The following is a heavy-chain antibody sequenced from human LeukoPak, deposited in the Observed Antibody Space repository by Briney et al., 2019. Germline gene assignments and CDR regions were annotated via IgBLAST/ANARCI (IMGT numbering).Heavy chain of an antibody. Sequence: ASVKVSCKASGYTFTSYDINWVRQATGQGLEWMGWMNPNSGNTGYAQKFQGRVTITRNTSISTAYMELSSLRSEDTAVYYCARALTSYYYDSSGYYYYYYMDVWGKGTTVTVS. CDR1: GYTFTSYD. V-gene: IGHV1-8*03. CDR2: MNPNSGNT. J-gene: IGHJ6*03. D-gene: IGHD3-22*01. CDR3: ARALTSYYYDSSGYYYYYYMDV.